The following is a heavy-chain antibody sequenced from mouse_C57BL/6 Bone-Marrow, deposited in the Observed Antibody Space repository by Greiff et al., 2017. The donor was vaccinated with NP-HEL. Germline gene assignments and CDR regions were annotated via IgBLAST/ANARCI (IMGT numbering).Heavy chain of an antibody. CDR1: GFNIKNTY. CDR3: ARGRLEVLDY. CDR2: IDPSDSYT. J-gene: IGHJ2*01. D-gene: IGHD2-2*01. V-gene: IGHV1-69*01. Sequence: VQLQQSVAELVRPGASVKLSCTASGFNIKNTYMHWVKQRPGQGLEWIGEIDPSDSYTNYNQKFKGKSTLTVDKSSSTAYMQPTGLTSEDSAVYYCARGRLEVLDYWGQGTTLTVAS.